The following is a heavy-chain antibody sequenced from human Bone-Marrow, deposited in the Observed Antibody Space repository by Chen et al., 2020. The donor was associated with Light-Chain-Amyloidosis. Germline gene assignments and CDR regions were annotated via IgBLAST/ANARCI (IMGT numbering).Heavy chain of an antibody. CDR3: ARETHYYDSGDYYGMDV. Sequence: QVQLQESGPGLVKPSQTLSLTCTVSGGSISSGGYYWSWIRQHPGKGLEWIGYIYYSGSTYYNPSLKSRVTISVDTSKNQFSLKLRSVTAADTAVYYCARETHYYDSGDYYGMDVWGQGTTVTVSS. CDR1: GGSISSGGYY. CDR2: IYYSGST. J-gene: IGHJ6*02. V-gene: IGHV4-31*03. D-gene: IGHD3-22*01.